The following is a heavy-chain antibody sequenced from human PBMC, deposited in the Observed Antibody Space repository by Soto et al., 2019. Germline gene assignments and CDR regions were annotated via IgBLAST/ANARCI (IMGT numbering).Heavy chain of an antibody. CDR1: GGSISSYY. CDR2: IYYSGST. CDR3: AREPGIAVAGRYYYYGMDV. J-gene: IGHJ6*02. D-gene: IGHD6-19*01. Sequence: SETLSLTCTVSGGSISSYYWSWIRQPPGKGLEWIGYIYYSGSTNYNPSLKSRVTISVDTSKNQFSLKLSSVTAADTAVYYCAREPGIAVAGRYYYYGMDVWGQGTTVTVSS. V-gene: IGHV4-59*01.